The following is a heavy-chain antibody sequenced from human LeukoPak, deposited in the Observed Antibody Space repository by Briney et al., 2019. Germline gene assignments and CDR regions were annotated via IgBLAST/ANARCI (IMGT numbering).Heavy chain of an antibody. CDR2: ISGSGGST. CDR1: EFTFSSYA. V-gene: IGHV3-23*01. D-gene: IGHD2-15*01. J-gene: IGHJ1*01. Sequence: PGGSLRLSCAASEFTFSSYAMSWVRQAPGKGLEWVSAISGSGGSTYYADSVKGRFTISRDNSKNTLYLQMNSLRAEDTAVYYCAKDCSGGSCYSDWGQGTLVTVSS. CDR3: AKDCSGGSCYSD.